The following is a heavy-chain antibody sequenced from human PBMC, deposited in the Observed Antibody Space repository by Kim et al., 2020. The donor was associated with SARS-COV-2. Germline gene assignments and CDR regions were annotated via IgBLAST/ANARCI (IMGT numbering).Heavy chain of an antibody. D-gene: IGHD3-3*01. V-gene: IGHV4-59*01. CDR2: IYYSGST. CDR1: GGPISSYY. CDR3: ARGLGDTYYDFWSGYPPYYVDS. Sequence: SETLSLTCTVSGGPISSYYWSWIRQPPGKGLEWIGYIYYSGSTNYNPSLKSRVTISVATSNNQFSLQLISVTAADTAVYYCARGLGDTYYDFWSGYPPYYVDSWGQGRLV. J-gene: IGHJ4*02.